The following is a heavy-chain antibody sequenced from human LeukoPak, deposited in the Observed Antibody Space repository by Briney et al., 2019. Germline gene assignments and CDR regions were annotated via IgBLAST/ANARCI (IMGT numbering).Heavy chain of an antibody. D-gene: IGHD3-16*01. Sequence: SQPLSLTCAISGDSGSSNSAAWNWIRQSPSRGLEWLGKTYYKSQWYNGHGPSVRSQINITTDTFAKHATLQLNSLAPEGTAAYYCTRELGGFDHWGQGTLVTVSS. CDR3: TRELGGFDH. J-gene: IGHJ4*02. V-gene: IGHV6-1*01. CDR2: TYYKSQWYN. CDR1: GDSGSSNSAA.